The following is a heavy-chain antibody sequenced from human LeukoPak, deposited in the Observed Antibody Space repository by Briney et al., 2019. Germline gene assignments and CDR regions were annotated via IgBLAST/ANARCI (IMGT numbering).Heavy chain of an antibody. CDR2: INPNSGGT. J-gene: IGHJ5*02. V-gene: IGHV1-2*02. CDR1: GYTFTGYY. Sequence: ASVKVSCKASGYTFTGYYMHWVRQAPGQRLEWMGWINPNSGGTNYAQKFQGRVTMTRDTSISTAYMELSRLRSDDTAVYYCARDRQQDIVVVPAAMGWFDPWGQGTLVTVSS. CDR3: ARDRQQDIVVVPAAMGWFDP. D-gene: IGHD2-2*01.